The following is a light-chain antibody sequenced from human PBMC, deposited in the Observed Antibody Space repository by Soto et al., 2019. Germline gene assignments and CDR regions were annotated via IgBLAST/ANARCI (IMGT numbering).Light chain of an antibody. CDR2: AAS. Sequence: DIQMTQSPSFLSASVGDRVTITCRASQSIANSLNWYQQKPGKAPKLLIYAASSLQSGVPSRFSASGSGTDFTLTISSLQREDFATYFCQQSYSSSWTFGQGTKVDNK. CDR1: QSIANS. V-gene: IGKV1-39*01. CDR3: QQSYSSSWT. J-gene: IGKJ1*01.